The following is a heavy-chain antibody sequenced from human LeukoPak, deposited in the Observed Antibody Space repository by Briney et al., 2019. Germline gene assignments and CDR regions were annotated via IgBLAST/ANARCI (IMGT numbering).Heavy chain of an antibody. Sequence: GGSLRLSCAASGFTFSSYAMSWVRQAPGKGLEWVAFIRYDGSNKYYADSVKGRFTISRDNSKNTLYLQMNSLRAEDTAVYYCAKSPLTTGDRWYFDLWGRGTLVTVSS. CDR2: IRYDGSNK. J-gene: IGHJ2*01. CDR3: AKSPLTTGDRWYFDL. CDR1: GFTFSSYA. D-gene: IGHD7-27*01. V-gene: IGHV3-30*02.